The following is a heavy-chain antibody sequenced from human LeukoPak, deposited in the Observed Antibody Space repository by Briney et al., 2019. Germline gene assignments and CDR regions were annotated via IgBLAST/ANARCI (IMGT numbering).Heavy chain of an antibody. CDR3: ASLPGDYFDSSGFSYYFNY. Sequence: SETLSLTYTVSGGSIRTTNYYWGWIRQPPGKGLEWIGNIYYSGSTYYNPSLKSRLTISVDTSKNQFSLKLSSVTASDTAVYYCASLPGDYFDSSGFSYYFNYWGQGTLVTVSS. J-gene: IGHJ4*02. V-gene: IGHV4-39*01. CDR2: IYYSGST. D-gene: IGHD3-22*01. CDR1: GGSIRTTNYY.